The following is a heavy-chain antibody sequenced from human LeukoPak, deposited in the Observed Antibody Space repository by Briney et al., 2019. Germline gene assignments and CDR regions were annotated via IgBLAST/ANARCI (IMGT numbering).Heavy chain of an antibody. CDR3: ARVGSVVVPAANYWYFDL. CDR2: IYHSGST. Sequence: SETLSLTCTVSGGSISSGGYYWSWIRQPPGKGLEWIGYIYHSGSTYYNPSLKSRVTISVDRSKNQFSLKLSSVTAADTAVYYCARVGSVVVPAANYWYFDLWGRGTLVTVSS. V-gene: IGHV4-30-2*01. J-gene: IGHJ2*01. D-gene: IGHD2-2*03. CDR1: GGSISSGGYY.